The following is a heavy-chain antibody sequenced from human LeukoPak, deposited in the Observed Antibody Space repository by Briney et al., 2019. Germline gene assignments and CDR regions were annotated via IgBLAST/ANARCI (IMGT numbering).Heavy chain of an antibody. J-gene: IGHJ4*02. CDR1: GYSFTSYW. V-gene: IGHV5-51*01. D-gene: IGHD6-13*01. CDR3: ARGIAATAPGVDF. CDR2: IYPGDSDT. Sequence: GESLKISCNGSGYSFTSYWIGLVRHMPAKSLECMGIIYPGDSDTRYSPSFQGQVTISADKSISTAYLQWSSLKASDTAMYYCARGIAATAPGVDFWGQGTLVTVSS.